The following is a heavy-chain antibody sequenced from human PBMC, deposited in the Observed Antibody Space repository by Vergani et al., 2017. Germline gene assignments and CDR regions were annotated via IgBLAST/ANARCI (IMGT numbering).Heavy chain of an antibody. CDR3: ATSRVRKDCSGGSCYSLSYFDY. CDR2: FDPEDGET. V-gene: IGHV1-24*01. Sequence: QVQLVQSGAEVKKPGASVKVSCKVSGYTLTELSMHWVRQAPGKGLEWMGGFDPEDGETIYAQKFKGRVTMTEDTSTDSAYMELSSLRSEDTAVYYCATSRVRKDCSGGSCYSLSYFDYWGQGTLVTVSS. J-gene: IGHJ4*02. CDR1: GYTLTELS. D-gene: IGHD2-15*01.